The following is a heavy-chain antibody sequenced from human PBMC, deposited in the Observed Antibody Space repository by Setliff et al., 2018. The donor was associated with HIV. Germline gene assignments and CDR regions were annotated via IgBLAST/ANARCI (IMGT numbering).Heavy chain of an antibody. CDR1: GFTFDDHA. D-gene: IGHD3-16*01. Sequence: PGGSLRLSCAASGFTFDDHAMHWVRQAPGKGLEWVSGISWNSGNIGYADSVKGRFTISRDNGKNSLYLQMNSLRAEDTALYYCAKGGGAMKYFVDYWGQGTLVTVS. CDR2: ISWNSGNI. J-gene: IGHJ4*02. V-gene: IGHV3-9*01. CDR3: AKGGGAMKYFVDY.